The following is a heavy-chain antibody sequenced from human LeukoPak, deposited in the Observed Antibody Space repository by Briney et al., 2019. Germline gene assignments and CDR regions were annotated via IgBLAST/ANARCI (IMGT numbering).Heavy chain of an antibody. J-gene: IGHJ5*02. CDR3: ARGRFVGVSWFDP. CDR2: IYNSGST. D-gene: IGHD3-16*01. Sequence: PSETLSLTCTVYGDSFSYFYWSWIRQPPGKGLEWIGYIYNSGSTSYNPSLRSRVTISLDTSKNQFSLKLSSVTAADTAVYYCARGRFVGVSWFDPWGQGTLVTVSS. CDR1: GDSFSYFY. V-gene: IGHV4-59*12.